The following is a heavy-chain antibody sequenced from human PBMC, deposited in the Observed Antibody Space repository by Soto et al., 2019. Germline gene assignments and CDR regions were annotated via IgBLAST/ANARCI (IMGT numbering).Heavy chain of an antibody. CDR1: GGTFSSYA. J-gene: IGHJ4*02. D-gene: IGHD3-9*01. V-gene: IGHV1-69*13. CDR2: IIPIFGTA. Sequence: SVKVSCKASGGTFSSYAISWVRQAPGQGLEWMGGIIPIFGTANYAQKFQGRVTITADESTSTAYMELSSLRSEDTAVYYCASRYYDILTGYSASAPYYFDYWGQGTLVTVSS. CDR3: ASRYYDILTGYSASAPYYFDY.